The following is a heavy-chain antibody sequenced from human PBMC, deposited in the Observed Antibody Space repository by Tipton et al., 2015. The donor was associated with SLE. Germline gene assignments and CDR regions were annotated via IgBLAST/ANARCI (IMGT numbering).Heavy chain of an antibody. V-gene: IGHV4-34*01. CDR2: INHSGGT. CDR1: GGSFSGFY. D-gene: IGHD5-18*01. CDR3: ARLHGYSYGLNWFDP. J-gene: IGHJ5*02. Sequence: TLSLTCAVYGGSFSGFYWIWIRQPPGKGLEWIGEINHSGGTNYNPSLKSRVTISVDTSKNQFSLKLSSVAAADTAVYYCARLHGYSYGLNWFDPWGQGTLVTVSS.